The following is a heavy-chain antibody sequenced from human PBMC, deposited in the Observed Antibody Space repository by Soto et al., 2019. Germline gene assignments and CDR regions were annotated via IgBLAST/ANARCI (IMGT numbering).Heavy chain of an antibody. J-gene: IGHJ4*02. V-gene: IGHV3-23*01. CDR2: SSDRRTCNT. D-gene: IGHD2-21*01. CDR3: PIWLIEHLVY. Sequence: SLRLSCAASGFTFSSYTPNWVRRAPEKGHARVATSSDRRTCNTHYSHSVMGPFTVARYCSRNILFWQICSLIADDTARYYCPIWLIEHLVYWGRGTQVTVSS. CDR1: GFTFSSYT.